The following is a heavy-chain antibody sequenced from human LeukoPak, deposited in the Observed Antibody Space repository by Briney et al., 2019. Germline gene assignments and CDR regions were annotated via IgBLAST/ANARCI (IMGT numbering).Heavy chain of an antibody. D-gene: IGHD1-26*01. CDR1: GGSISSYY. CDR2: IYTSGST. J-gene: IGHJ3*02. V-gene: IGHV4-4*07. CDR3: ARDQVGAPNKALDI. Sequence: PSETLSLTCTVSGGSISSYYWSWIRQPAGKGLEWIGRIYTSGSTNYNSSLKSRVTMSVDTSKNQFSLKLSSVTAADTAVYYCARDQVGAPNKALDIWGQGTMVTVSS.